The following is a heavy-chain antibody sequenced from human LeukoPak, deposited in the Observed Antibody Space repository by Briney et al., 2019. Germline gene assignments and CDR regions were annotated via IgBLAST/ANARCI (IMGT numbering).Heavy chain of an antibody. CDR2: SNHSGST. CDR3: ARGGPIGQLWSWY. CDR1: GGSFSDYY. Sequence: KPSETLSLTCAVYGGSFSDYYWSWIRQPPGKGLEWMGESNHSGSTNYNQSLKGRVTRSVDTSRNQFSLKLSSVTAADTAVYYCARGGPIGQLWSWYWGQGTLVTVSS. D-gene: IGHD5-18*01. J-gene: IGHJ4*02. V-gene: IGHV4-34*01.